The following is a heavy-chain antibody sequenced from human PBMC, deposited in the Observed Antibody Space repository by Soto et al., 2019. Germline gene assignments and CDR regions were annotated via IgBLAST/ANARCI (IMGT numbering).Heavy chain of an antibody. Sequence: PGWSLRLSCAASVFGFSTHALSWVRQAPGKGLEWLSSITNTGITTHYADSVKGRFTISRENSRNTLHLQMNNLRVDDTAVYYCAKGFDYGDTKHIDHWGQGTLVTVSS. CDR2: ITNTGITT. J-gene: IGHJ4*02. V-gene: IGHV3-23*01. CDR3: AKGFDYGDTKHIDH. CDR1: VFGFSTHA. D-gene: IGHD4-17*01.